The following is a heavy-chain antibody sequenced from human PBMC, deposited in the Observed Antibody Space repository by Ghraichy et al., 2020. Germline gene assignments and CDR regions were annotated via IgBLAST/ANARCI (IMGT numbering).Heavy chain of an antibody. J-gene: IGHJ6*02. Sequence: GGSLRLSCAASGFTFSSYGMHWVRQAPGKGLEWVAVIWYDGSNKYYADSVKGRFTFSRDNSKNTLYLQMNSLRAEDTAVYYCASDLGYCSSTSCYTGDYYYYGMDVWGQGTTVTVSS. V-gene: IGHV3-33*01. CDR3: ASDLGYCSSTSCYTGDYYYYGMDV. CDR1: GFTFSSYG. CDR2: IWYDGSNK. D-gene: IGHD2-2*02.